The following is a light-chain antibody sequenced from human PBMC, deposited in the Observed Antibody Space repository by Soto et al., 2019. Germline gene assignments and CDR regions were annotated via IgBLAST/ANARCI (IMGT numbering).Light chain of an antibody. CDR2: DAS. V-gene: IGKV1-33*01. Sequence: DIDMTQSPSSLSASVGDRVTITCQASQYISNFLNWYQQKPGTAPKLLIYDASKLETGVPSRFSGSGSGTDFTLTINSLQPEDFATYYCQQYDDLPITFGQGTRLEIK. J-gene: IGKJ5*01. CDR1: QYISNF. CDR3: QQYDDLPIT.